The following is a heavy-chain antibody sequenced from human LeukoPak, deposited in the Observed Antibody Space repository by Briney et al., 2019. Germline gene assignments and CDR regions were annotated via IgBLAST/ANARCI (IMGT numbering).Heavy chain of an antibody. Sequence: GGSLRLSCGASGFSFGYYWMAWVRQAPGKGLEWVANIRHDGVEKYHVDSVKGRFTISRDNTKMSLYLQLTSLRVEDTAVYYCARDGFSYASDYWGRGTLVTVSS. D-gene: IGHD5-18*01. CDR1: GFSFGYYW. J-gene: IGHJ4*02. V-gene: IGHV3-7*01. CDR2: IRHDGVEK. CDR3: ARDGFSYASDY.